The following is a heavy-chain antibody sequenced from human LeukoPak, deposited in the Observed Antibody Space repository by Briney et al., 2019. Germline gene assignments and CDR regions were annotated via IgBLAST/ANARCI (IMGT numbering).Heavy chain of an antibody. CDR3: ARVGTMIVDTAFDI. CDR2: IYYSGST. Sequence: SETLSLTCTVSGGSISSSYYYWGWIRQPPGKGLEWIGSIYYSGSTYYNPSLKSRVTISVDTSKNQFSLKLSSVTAADTAVYYCARVGTMIVDTAFDIWGQGTMVTVSS. V-gene: IGHV4-39*07. J-gene: IGHJ3*02. CDR1: GGSISSSYYY. D-gene: IGHD3-22*01.